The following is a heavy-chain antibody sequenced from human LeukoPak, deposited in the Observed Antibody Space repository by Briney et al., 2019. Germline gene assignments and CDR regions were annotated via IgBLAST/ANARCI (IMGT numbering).Heavy chain of an antibody. CDR3: ARVGRYYSSTSCYAGHFQH. D-gene: IGHD2-2*01. V-gene: IGHV4-30-4*02. J-gene: IGHJ1*01. Sequence: PSETLSLTCTVSGGSISSGEYYWSWIRQPPGKGLEWIGYIYYSGTTYYNPSLKSRDTISVDRSKNQFSLKLSSVTAADTAVYYCARVGRYYSSTSCYAGHFQHWGQGTLVTVSS. CDR2: IYYSGTT. CDR1: GGSISSGEYY.